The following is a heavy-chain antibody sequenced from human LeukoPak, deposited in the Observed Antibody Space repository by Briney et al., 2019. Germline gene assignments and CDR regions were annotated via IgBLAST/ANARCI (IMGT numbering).Heavy chain of an antibody. J-gene: IGHJ3*02. CDR2: ISGSGGAT. CDR3: AKEGGYNWYDVFDI. D-gene: IGHD1-1*01. V-gene: IGHV3-23*01. Sequence: GGSLRLSCAVSGFTFSSYAMSWVRRAPGKGGVWVSGISGSGGATYYADSVKGRFTISRDNSKNTLYLQMNSLRAEDTAVYYCAKEGGYNWYDVFDIWGQGTMVTVSS. CDR1: GFTFSSYA.